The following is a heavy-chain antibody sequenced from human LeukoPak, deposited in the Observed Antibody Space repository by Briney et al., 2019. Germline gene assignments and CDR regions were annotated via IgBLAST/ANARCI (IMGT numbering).Heavy chain of an antibody. CDR3: ARVVGAAGESDY. V-gene: IGHV1-46*01. CDR1: GYTFTSYY. CDR2: INPSGGSA. D-gene: IGHD1-26*01. J-gene: IGHJ4*02. Sequence: ASVKVSCKASGYTFTSYYMHWVRQAPGQGLEWMGIINPSGGSASYAQKFQGRVTMTRDTSTSTVYMELSSLRSEDTAVYYCARVVGAAGESDYWGQGTLVTVSS.